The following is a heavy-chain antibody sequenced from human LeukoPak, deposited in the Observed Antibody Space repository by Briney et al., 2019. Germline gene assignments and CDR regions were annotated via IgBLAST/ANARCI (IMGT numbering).Heavy chain of an antibody. Sequence: GGSLRLSCAASGFTFSSYAMSWVRQAPGKGLEWVSAISGSGGSTYYAGSVKGRFTISRDNSKNTLYLQMNSLRAEDTAVYYCAKDWISRPGYYFDYWGQGTLVTVSS. D-gene: IGHD2-2*03. CDR1: GFTFSSYA. CDR3: AKDWISRPGYYFDY. CDR2: ISGSGGST. J-gene: IGHJ4*02. V-gene: IGHV3-23*01.